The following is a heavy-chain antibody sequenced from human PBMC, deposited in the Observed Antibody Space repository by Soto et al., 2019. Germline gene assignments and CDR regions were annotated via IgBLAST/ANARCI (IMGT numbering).Heavy chain of an antibody. CDR3: ARDILVVVAATEVDYYGMDV. CDR1: GYTFTSYY. J-gene: IGHJ6*02. V-gene: IGHV1-46*01. Sequence: ASVKVSCKASGYTFTSYYMHWVRQAPGQGLEWMGIINPSGGSTSYAQKFQGRVTMTRDTSTSTVYMELSSLRSEDTAVYYCARDILVVVAATEVDYYGMDVWGQGTTVTVSS. CDR2: INPSGGST. D-gene: IGHD2-15*01.